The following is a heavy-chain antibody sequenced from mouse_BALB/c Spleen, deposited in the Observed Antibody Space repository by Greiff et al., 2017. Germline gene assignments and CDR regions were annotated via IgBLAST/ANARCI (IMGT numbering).Heavy chain of an antibody. Sequence: EVQRVESGGGLVKPGGSLKLSCAASGFTFSSYAMSWVRQTPEKRLEWVATISSGGSYTYYPDSVKGRFTISRDNAKNTLYLQMSSLRSEDTAMYYCASSDGYYFDYWGQGTTLTVSS. J-gene: IGHJ2*01. CDR1: GFTFSSYA. D-gene: IGHD2-3*01. CDR3: ASSDGYYFDY. V-gene: IGHV5-9-3*01. CDR2: ISSGGSYT.